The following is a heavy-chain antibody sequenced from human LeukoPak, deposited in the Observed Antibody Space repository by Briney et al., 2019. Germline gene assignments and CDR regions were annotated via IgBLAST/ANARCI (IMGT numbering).Heavy chain of an antibody. Sequence: PGGSLRLSCAASGFTFSSYGMNWVRQTPGKGLEWVSYISNSGITIFYADSVKGRFTISRDNAKHSLYLQMNTLRAEDTAVYYCARGYYGSGSQIFVYWGQGTLVTVSS. CDR2: ISNSGITI. V-gene: IGHV3-48*01. CDR3: ARGYYGSGSQIFVY. J-gene: IGHJ4*02. CDR1: GFTFSSYG. D-gene: IGHD3-10*01.